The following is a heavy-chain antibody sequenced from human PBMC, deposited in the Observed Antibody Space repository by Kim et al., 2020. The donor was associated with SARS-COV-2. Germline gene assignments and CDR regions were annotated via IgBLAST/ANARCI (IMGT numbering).Heavy chain of an antibody. CDR1: GDSFSNYY. J-gene: IGHJ6*03. CDR2: THYSGST. CDR3: ARRGMDGYNYYYYMDV. V-gene: IGHV4-59*08. D-gene: IGHD5-12*01. Sequence: SETLSLTCTVSGDSFSNYYWSWIRQPPGKGLEWIGYTHYSGSTNYNPSLKSRVTISIDTSKNQFSLKLNSVTAADTAVYYCARRGMDGYNYYYYMDVWGKGTTVTVSS.